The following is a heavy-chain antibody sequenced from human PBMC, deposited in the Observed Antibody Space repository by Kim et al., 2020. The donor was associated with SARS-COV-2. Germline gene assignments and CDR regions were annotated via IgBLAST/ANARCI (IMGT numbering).Heavy chain of an antibody. D-gene: IGHD3-10*01. CDR3: ARGSYYYGSGSLVGY. J-gene: IGHJ4*02. V-gene: IGHV3-48*02. Sequence: DSVKGRFTISRDNAKNSLYLQMNSLRDEDTAVYYCARGSYYYGSGSLVGYWGQGTLVTVSS.